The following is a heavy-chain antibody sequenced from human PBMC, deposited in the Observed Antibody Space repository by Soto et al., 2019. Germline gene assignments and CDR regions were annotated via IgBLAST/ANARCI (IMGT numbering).Heavy chain of an antibody. D-gene: IGHD3-16*01. J-gene: IGHJ4*02. V-gene: IGHV2-5*02. CDR1: GFSLTSRPVG. CDR3: AHRRNYDGSWNEGVFDY. Sequence: QITLKESGPTLVKPTQTLTLTCTFSGFSLTSRPVGVGWVRQPPGKALEWLAFIYWDDDKRYSPSLRITLTVTKDASKNQVVLTLTNMDPEDTATYYCAHRRNYDGSWNEGVFDYWGQGILVTVSS. CDR2: IYWDDDK.